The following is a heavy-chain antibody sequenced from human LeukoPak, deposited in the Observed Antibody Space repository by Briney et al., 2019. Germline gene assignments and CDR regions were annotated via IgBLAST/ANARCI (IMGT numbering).Heavy chain of an antibody. V-gene: IGHV3-53*01. CDR3: AKDRRLPWDYFDS. J-gene: IGHJ4*02. CDR2: IYSGGST. CDR1: GFTVSSNY. D-gene: IGHD5-12*01. Sequence: PGGSLRLSCAASGFTVSSNYMSWVRQAPGKGLEWVSVIYSGGSTYYADSVKGRFTISRDNSKNTLYLQMNSLRAEDTAIYYCAKDRRLPWDYFDSWGQGTLVTVSS.